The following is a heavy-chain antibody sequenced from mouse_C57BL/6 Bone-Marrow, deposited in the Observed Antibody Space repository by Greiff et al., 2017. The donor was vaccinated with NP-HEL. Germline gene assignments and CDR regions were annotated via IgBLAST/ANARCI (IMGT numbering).Heavy chain of an antibody. Sequence: QVQLQQSGPELVKPGASVKISCKASGYAFSSSWMNWVKQRPGQGLEWIGRIYPGDGDTNYNGKFKGKATLTADQSSSTAYMQLSSLTSEDSAVYFCARNYYGSRGYFDYWGQGTTLTVSS. CDR1: GYAFSSSW. J-gene: IGHJ2*01. CDR3: ARNYYGSRGYFDY. D-gene: IGHD1-1*01. CDR2: IYPGDGDT. V-gene: IGHV1-82*01.